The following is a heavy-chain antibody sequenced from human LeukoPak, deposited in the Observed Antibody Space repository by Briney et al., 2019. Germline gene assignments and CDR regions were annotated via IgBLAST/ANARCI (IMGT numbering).Heavy chain of an antibody. CDR2: IYWDDDK. D-gene: IGHD4-17*01. J-gene: IGHJ4*02. V-gene: IGHV2-5*02. Sequence: ASGPTLVKPTQTLTLTCTFSGFSLSTSGVGVGWIRQPPGKALEWLALIYWDDDKRYSPSLKSRLTITKDTSKNQVVLTMTNMDPVDTATYYCARPIYYGDYELYYFDYWGQGTLVTVSS. CDR1: GFSLSTSGVG. CDR3: ARPIYYGDYELYYFDY.